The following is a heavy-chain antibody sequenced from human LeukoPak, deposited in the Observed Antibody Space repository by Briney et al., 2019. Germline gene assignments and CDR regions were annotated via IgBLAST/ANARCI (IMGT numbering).Heavy chain of an antibody. CDR2: IIPIFGTA. V-gene: IGHV1-69*06. CDR1: GGTFSSYA. Sequence: SVKVSCKASGGTFSSYAISWVRQAPGQGLEWMGGIIPIFGTANYAQKFQGRVTITADKSPSTAYMELSSLRSEDTAVYYCARRSWAYYYMDVWGKGTTVTVSS. J-gene: IGHJ6*03. CDR3: ARRSWAYYYMDV.